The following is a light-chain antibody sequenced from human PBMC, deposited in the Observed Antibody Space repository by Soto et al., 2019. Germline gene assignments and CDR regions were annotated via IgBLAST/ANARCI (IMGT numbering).Light chain of an antibody. J-gene: IGKJ1*01. Sequence: DIQMTQSPSTLSASVGDRVTITCRASQSISGSLAWYQQKPGTVPKLLIYKASTLKSGVPSRFSGSGSGTEFTLTISSLQPDDFATYYCQQYNSYWTVGQGTKVDIK. V-gene: IGKV1-5*03. CDR1: QSISGS. CDR2: KAS. CDR3: QQYNSYWT.